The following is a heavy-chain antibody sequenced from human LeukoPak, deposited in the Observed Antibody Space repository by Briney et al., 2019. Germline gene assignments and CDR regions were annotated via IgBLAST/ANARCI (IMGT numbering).Heavy chain of an antibody. Sequence: SWSSGSIGYADSVKGRFTISRDNSKNTLYLQMNSLRAEDTAVYYCAKSGPMTTVTTLHYWGQGTLVTVSS. CDR2: SWSSGSI. CDR3: AKSGPMTTVTTLHY. V-gene: IGHV3-23*01. D-gene: IGHD4-17*01. J-gene: IGHJ4*02.